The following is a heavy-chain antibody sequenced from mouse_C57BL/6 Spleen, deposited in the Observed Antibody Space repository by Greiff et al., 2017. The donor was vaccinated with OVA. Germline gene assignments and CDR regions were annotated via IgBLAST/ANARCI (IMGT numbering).Heavy chain of an antibody. J-gene: IGHJ2*01. CDR3: ARFYDYDDVPYFDY. D-gene: IGHD2-4*01. CDR2: IYPGSGST. CDR1: GYTFPSYW. Sequence: QVQLKQPGAELVKPGASVKMSCKASGYTFPSYWITWVKQRPGQGLEWIGDIYPGSGSTNYNEKFKSKATLTVDTSSSTAYMQLSSLTSEDSAVYYCARFYDYDDVPYFDYWGQGTTLTVSS. V-gene: IGHV1-55*01.